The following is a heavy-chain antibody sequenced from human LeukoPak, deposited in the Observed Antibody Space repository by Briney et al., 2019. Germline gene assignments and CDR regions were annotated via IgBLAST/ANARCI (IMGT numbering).Heavy chain of an antibody. V-gene: IGHV4-34*01. CDR3: AITRGYSYGYLDY. CDR2: INHSGST. J-gene: IGHJ4*02. D-gene: IGHD5-18*01. CDR1: GGSFSGYY. Sequence: IPSETLSLTCAVYGGSFSGYYWSWIRQPPGKGLEWIGEINHSGSTNYNPSLKSRVTISVDTSKNQFSLKLSSVTAADTAVYYCAITRGYSYGYLDYWGQGTLVTVSS.